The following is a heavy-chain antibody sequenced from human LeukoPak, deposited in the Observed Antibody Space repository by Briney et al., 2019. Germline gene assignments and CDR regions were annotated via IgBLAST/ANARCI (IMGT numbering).Heavy chain of an antibody. J-gene: IGHJ2*01. CDR2: INAGNGNT. CDR3: ARTYDILTAYYVPDWYFDL. CDR1: GYTFTSYA. Sequence: ASVKVSCKASGYTFTSYAMHWVRQAPGQRLEWMGWINAGNGNTKYSQKFQGRVTITRDTSASTAYMELSSLRSEDTAVYYCARTYDILTAYYVPDWYFDLWGRGTLVTVSS. V-gene: IGHV1-3*01. D-gene: IGHD3-9*01.